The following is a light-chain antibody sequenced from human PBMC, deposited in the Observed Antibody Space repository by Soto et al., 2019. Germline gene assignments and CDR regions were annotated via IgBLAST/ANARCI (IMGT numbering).Light chain of an antibody. CDR3: QQYMSSVT. J-gene: IGKJ1*01. Sequence: EIVLTQSPGSLSLSPGQRATLSCRASQSVDTTFFAWYQKKPGQAPRLLIYGASKRATGIPDRFSGSGSGTDLPLIISRLAPEDFAVYYCQQYMSSVTFGQGTKVEIK. CDR1: QSVDTTF. V-gene: IGKV3-20*01. CDR2: GAS.